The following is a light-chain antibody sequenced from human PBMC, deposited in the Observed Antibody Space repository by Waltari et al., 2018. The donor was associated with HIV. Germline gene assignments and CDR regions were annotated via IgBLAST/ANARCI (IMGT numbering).Light chain of an antibody. CDR2: ADA. Sequence: SYVLTQPPSVSVAPGQTARITCGGNNIGSKSMYWYQQRPGQAPVLVVYADADRPSGIPERFSGSNSGNTATLSISRVEAGDEADYYCQVWDSSRDLVVFGGGTKLTVL. CDR3: QVWDSSRDLVV. V-gene: IGLV3-21*02. CDR1: NIGSKS. J-gene: IGLJ2*01.